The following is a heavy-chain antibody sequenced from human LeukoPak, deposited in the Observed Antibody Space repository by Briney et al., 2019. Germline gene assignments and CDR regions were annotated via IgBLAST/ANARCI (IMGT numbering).Heavy chain of an antibody. J-gene: IGHJ6*02. Sequence: SETLSLTCTVSGGSISPFYWNWIRQPPGKGLEWIGYIYYTGGTSYSPSLNSRATISVDTSKNQISLKLNSVTAADTAVYYCARDPYYYGSGSYYPYYYYGMDVWGQGTTVTVSS. V-gene: IGHV4-59*12. CDR1: GGSISPFY. D-gene: IGHD3-10*01. CDR3: ARDPYYYGSGSYYPYYYYGMDV. CDR2: IYYTGGT.